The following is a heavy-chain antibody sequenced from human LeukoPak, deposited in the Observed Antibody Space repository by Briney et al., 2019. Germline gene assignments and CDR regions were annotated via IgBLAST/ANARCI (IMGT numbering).Heavy chain of an antibody. V-gene: IGHV3-21*01. J-gene: IGHJ6*03. Sequence: GGSLRLSCAASGFTFSSYGMHWVRQAPGKGLEWVSSISSSSSYIYYADSVKGRFTISRDNAKNSLYLQMNSLRAEDTAVYYCAREVQIELSSSSGVYYYYYMDVWGKGTTVTVSS. CDR3: AREVQIELSSSSGVYYYYYMDV. CDR1: GFTFSSYG. D-gene: IGHD6-6*01. CDR2: ISSSSSYI.